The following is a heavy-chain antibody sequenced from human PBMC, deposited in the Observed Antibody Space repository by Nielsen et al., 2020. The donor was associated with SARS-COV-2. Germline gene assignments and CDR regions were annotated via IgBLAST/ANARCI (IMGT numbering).Heavy chain of an antibody. D-gene: IGHD3-16*02. Sequence: SETLSLTCAVYGGSFSGYYWSWIRQPPGKGLEWIGEINHSGSTNYNPSLKSRVTISVDTSKNQFSLKLSSVTAADTAVYYCARGLGADDYVWGSYRFDYWGQGTLVTVSS. J-gene: IGHJ4*02. V-gene: IGHV4-34*01. CDR1: GGSFSGYY. CDR3: ARGLGADDYVWGSYRFDY. CDR2: INHSGST.